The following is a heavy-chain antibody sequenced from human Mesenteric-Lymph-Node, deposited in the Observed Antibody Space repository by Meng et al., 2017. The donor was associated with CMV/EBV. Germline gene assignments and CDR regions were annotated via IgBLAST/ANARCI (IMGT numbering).Heavy chain of an antibody. CDR3: ARDNVNPEGFDP. CDR2: INPNSGVS. J-gene: IGHJ5*02. V-gene: IGHV1-2*06. Sequence: QVHRVQSRAEMGKPGASGMLSCKASGYTFTDFYIHWVRQAPGQGLEWMGRINPNSGVSNSAQNFQGRVTMTRDTSISTAYMELGRLTSDDTAVYYCARDNVNPEGFDPWGQGTLVTVSS. D-gene: IGHD2/OR15-2a*01. CDR1: GYTFTDFY.